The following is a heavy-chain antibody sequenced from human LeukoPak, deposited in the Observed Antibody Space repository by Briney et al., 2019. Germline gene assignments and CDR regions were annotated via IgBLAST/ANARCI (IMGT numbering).Heavy chain of an antibody. CDR2: IRYDGSIK. Sequence: PGGSLRLSCAASGFTFSSYGMHWVRQAPGKGLEWVASIRYDGSIKYYADSVKGRFTISRDNSKNTLYLQMNSLRAEDTAVYYCAGCLSDAFDIWGQGTMVTVSS. J-gene: IGHJ3*02. CDR1: GFTFSSYG. D-gene: IGHD4/OR15-4a*01. V-gene: IGHV3-30*02. CDR3: AGCLSDAFDI.